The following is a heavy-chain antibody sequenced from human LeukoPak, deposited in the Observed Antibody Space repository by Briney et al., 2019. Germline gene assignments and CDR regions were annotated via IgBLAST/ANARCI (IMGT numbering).Heavy chain of an antibody. J-gene: IGHJ4*02. CDR1: GGTFSSYA. V-gene: IGHV1-18*01. CDR3: ARDSGSYEFDY. Sequence: GASVKVSCKASGGTFSSYAISWVRQAPGQGLEWMGGIIAYNGNTNYAQKLQGRVTMTTDTSTSTAYMELSSLRSEDTAVYYRARDSGSYEFDYWGQGTLVTVSS. D-gene: IGHD1-26*01. CDR2: IIAYNGNT.